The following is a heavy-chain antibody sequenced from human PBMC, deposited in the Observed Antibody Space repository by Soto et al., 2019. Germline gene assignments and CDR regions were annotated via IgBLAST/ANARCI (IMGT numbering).Heavy chain of an antibody. J-gene: IGHJ5*02. CDR3: AREVVETSSLWLDP. CDR1: GYTFTKND. V-gene: IGHV1-8*01. Sequence: ASLKVCCKSSGYTFTKNDISWVRQAPGQGLEWIGWMNTNTNTTDSAEVFEGRVSLTWDTSISTAYMQLNSLKIDDTAVYYCAREVVETSSLWLDPWGQGTLVNVSS. CDR2: MNTNTNTT. D-gene: IGHD6-6*01.